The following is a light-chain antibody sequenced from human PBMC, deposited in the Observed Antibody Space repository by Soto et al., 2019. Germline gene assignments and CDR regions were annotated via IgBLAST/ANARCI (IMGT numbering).Light chain of an antibody. Sequence: QSVLTQPAAVSGSPGQSITISCTGSSGDVGGYKYVSWYQQHPGKAPKLMIYEVSNRPSGVSDRFSGSKSGNTASLTISGLQAEDEADYYCSSYTLTTTVLFGGGTKLTVL. CDR1: SGDVGGYKY. CDR2: EVS. V-gene: IGLV2-14*01. J-gene: IGLJ2*01. CDR3: SSYTLTTTVL.